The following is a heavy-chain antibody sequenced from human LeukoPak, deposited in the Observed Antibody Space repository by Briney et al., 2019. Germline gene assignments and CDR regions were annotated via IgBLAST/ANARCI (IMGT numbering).Heavy chain of an antibody. CDR3: ARDDDSSGYYPGAFDI. Sequence: PGRSLRLSCAASGFTFSSYGMHWVRQAPGKGLEWVSSISSSSSYIYYADSVKGRFTISRDNAKNSLYLQMNSLRAEDTAVYYCARDDDSSGYYPGAFDIWGQGTMVTVSS. V-gene: IGHV3-21*01. D-gene: IGHD3-22*01. CDR1: GFTFSSYG. CDR2: ISSSSSYI. J-gene: IGHJ3*02.